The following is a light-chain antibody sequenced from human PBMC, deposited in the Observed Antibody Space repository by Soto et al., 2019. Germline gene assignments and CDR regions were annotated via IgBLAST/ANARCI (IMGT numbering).Light chain of an antibody. CDR2: EVS. CDR1: SSDVGGYNY. Sequence: QSALTQPASVSGSPGQSITISCTGTSSDVGGYNYVSWYQQHPGKAPKLMIYEVSNRPSGVSNRFSGSKSGNTASLTISGLQAEDEADYYCSSYTSSSIYDVFGTGTQLTVL. V-gene: IGLV2-14*01. CDR3: SSYTSSSIYDV. J-gene: IGLJ1*01.